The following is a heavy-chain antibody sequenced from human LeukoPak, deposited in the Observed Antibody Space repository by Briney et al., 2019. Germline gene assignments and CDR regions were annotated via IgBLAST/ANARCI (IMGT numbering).Heavy chain of an antibody. Sequence: ASVKVSCKASGGTFSSYAIGWVRQAPGQGLEWMGGIIPIFGTANYAQKFQGRVTITADESTSTAYMELSSLRSEDTAVYYCARDPYDFWSGYYSWGQGTLVTVSS. V-gene: IGHV1-69*13. CDR1: GGTFSSYA. D-gene: IGHD3-3*01. CDR3: ARDPYDFWSGYYS. J-gene: IGHJ5*02. CDR2: IIPIFGTA.